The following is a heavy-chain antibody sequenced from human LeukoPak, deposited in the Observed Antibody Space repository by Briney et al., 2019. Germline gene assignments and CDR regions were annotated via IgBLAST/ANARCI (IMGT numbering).Heavy chain of an antibody. CDR3: ATGSSYYYDSSGYNHLDY. CDR1: GFTFSSYA. J-gene: IGHJ4*02. Sequence: PGGSLRLSCAASGFTFSSYAMHWVRQAPGKGLEWVAVIWYDGSNKYYADSVKGRFTISRDNSKNTLYLQMTSLRAEDTAVYYCATGSSYYYDSSGYNHLDYWGQGTLVTVSS. D-gene: IGHD3-22*01. V-gene: IGHV3-33*08. CDR2: IWYDGSNK.